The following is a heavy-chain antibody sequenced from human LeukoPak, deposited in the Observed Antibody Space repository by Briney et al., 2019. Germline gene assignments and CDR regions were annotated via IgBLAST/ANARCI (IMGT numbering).Heavy chain of an antibody. CDR2: IYTSGCT. V-gene: IGHV4-4*07. Sequence: PSETLSLTCTVSGGSFSSYYWGCIRQPAGKGLEWIERIYTSGCTNYNPSLKSRVTISVGTSKNQFSLKLSSVTAEDTAVYYCATVSSPIAVAALFDFWGQGTLVTVSS. D-gene: IGHD6-19*01. CDR1: GGSFSSYY. J-gene: IGHJ4*02. CDR3: ATVSSPIAVAALFDF.